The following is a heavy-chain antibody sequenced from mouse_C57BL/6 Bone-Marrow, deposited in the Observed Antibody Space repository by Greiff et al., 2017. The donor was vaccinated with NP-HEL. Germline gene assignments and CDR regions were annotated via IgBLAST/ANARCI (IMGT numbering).Heavy chain of an antibody. CDR1: GFTFSDYY. Sequence: EVKVVESGGGLVQPGGSLKLSCAASGFTFSDYYMYWVRQTPEKRLEWVAYISNGGGSTYYPDTVKGRFTISRDNAKNTLYLQMSRLKSEDTAMYYCARPFTTVVAPAGFAYWGQGTLVTVSA. J-gene: IGHJ3*01. CDR3: ARPFTTVVAPAGFAY. D-gene: IGHD1-1*01. V-gene: IGHV5-12*01. CDR2: ISNGGGST.